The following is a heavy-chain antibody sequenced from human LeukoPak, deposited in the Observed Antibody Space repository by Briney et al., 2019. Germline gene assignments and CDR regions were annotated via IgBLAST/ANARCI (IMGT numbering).Heavy chain of an antibody. CDR1: GFTFSSHG. Sequence: GGSLRLSCAASGFTFSSHGMHWVRQAPGKGLEWVAVISYDGSNTYYADSVKGRFTISRDNSKNTLYLQMNSLRAEDTAVYYCARDWRNKYSNSWSRGEWYFDLWGRGTLVTVSS. V-gene: IGHV3-30*03. J-gene: IGHJ2*01. D-gene: IGHD6-13*01. CDR3: ARDWRNKYSNSWSRGEWYFDL. CDR2: ISYDGSNT.